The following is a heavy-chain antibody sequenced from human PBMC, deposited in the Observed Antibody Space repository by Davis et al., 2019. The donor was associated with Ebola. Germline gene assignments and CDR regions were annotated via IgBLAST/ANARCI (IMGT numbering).Heavy chain of an antibody. V-gene: IGHV3-74*01. CDR1: GFTFSSYY. J-gene: IGHJ4*02. Sequence: GESLKISCVVSGFTFSSYYMTWVRQAPGKGLVWVSNIKSDGSTTNYADSVKGRFTISRDNAKNTLYLQMNNLRAEDTAVYYCVRLVGPNWGQGTLVAVSS. CDR3: VRLVGPN. CDR2: IKSDGSTT.